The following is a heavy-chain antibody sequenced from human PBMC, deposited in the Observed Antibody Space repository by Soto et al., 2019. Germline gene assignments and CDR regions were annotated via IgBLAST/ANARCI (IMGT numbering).Heavy chain of an antibody. CDR3: AAELGFGKLSVV. J-gene: IGHJ6*02. D-gene: IGHD3-10*01. V-gene: IGHV1-69*01. CDR2: IIPLFGTT. CDR1: EDTFKNCV. Sequence: QVQVVQSGVEVRRPGSSVKVSCKASEDTFKNCVISWVRQAPGQGLAWMGGIIPLFGTTDFAQRFQGRLTITTDESTTTAYMELSRLRSEDTATYYCAAELGFGKLSVVWGQGTTVIVSS.